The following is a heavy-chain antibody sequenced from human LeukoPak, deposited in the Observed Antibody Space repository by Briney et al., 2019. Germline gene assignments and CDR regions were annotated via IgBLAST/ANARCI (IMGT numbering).Heavy chain of an antibody. V-gene: IGHV4-34*01. CDR1: GGSFSGYY. D-gene: IGHD3-22*01. CDR3: ARQAGHDSSGYYLGY. J-gene: IGHJ4*02. CDR2: INHSGST. Sequence: NPSETLSLTCAVYGGSFSGYYWSWIRQPPGKGLEWIGEINHSGSTNYNPSLKSRVTISVDTSKNQFSLKLSSLTAADTAVYYCARQAGHDSSGYYLGYWGQGTLVTVSS.